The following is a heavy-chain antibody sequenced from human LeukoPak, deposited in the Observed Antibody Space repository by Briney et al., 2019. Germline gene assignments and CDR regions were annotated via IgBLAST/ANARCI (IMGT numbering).Heavy chain of an antibody. Sequence: GGSLRLSCAASGFTFSNYWMTWVRQAPGKGLEWISYISVSSGTIYYADSVKGRFTISRDNAKNSLYLQMDSLRDEDTAVYYCARASTFLDYWGQGTLVSVSS. CDR3: ARASTFLDY. CDR1: GFTFSNYW. V-gene: IGHV3-48*02. D-gene: IGHD2-2*01. J-gene: IGHJ4*02. CDR2: ISVSSGTI.